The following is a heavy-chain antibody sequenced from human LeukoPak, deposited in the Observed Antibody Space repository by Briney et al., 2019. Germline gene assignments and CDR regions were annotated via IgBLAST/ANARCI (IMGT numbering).Heavy chain of an antibody. CDR1: GGSISSYY. CDR2: IHTSGNT. CDR3: ARGLVGTTGEQNWFDP. V-gene: IGHV4-4*07. D-gene: IGHD1-26*01. J-gene: IGHJ5*02. Sequence: SETLSLTCSVSGGSISSYYWSWIRQPAGKGLEWIGRIHTSGNTNYNPSLKSRVTISVDKSKIQFSLKLSSVTAADTAVYYCARGLVGTTGEQNWFDPWGQGTLVTVSS.